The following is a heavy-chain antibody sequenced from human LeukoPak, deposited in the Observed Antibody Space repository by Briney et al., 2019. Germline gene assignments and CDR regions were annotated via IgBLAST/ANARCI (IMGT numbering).Heavy chain of an antibody. D-gene: IGHD6-19*01. CDR1: GGSFSGYY. CDR2: INHSGST. Sequence: SETVSLTCAVYGGSFSGYYWSWIRQPPGKGLEWIGKINHSGSTNYNPSLKSRVTISVDTSKNQYSLKLSSVTAADTAVYYCARVDCSDWYRCNWFDPWGQGTLVTVSS. CDR3: ARVDCSDWYRCNWFDP. V-gene: IGHV4-34*01. J-gene: IGHJ5*02.